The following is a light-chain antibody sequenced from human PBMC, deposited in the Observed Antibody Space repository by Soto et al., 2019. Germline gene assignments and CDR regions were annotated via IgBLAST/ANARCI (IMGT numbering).Light chain of an antibody. CDR1: QSVSSSY. CDR3: QQYGSSPWT. V-gene: IGKV3-20*01. CDR2: GAS. J-gene: IGKJ1*01. Sequence: EIVLTQSPGTLSFSPGERATLSCRASQSVSSSYLAWHQQKPGQAPRLLIYGASTSATGIPDRFSCSGSGTDFTLTISRLEPEDFAVYYGQQYGSSPWTFGQGTKVEIK.